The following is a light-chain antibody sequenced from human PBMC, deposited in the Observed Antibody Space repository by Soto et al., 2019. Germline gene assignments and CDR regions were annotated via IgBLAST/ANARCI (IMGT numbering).Light chain of an antibody. J-gene: IGLJ1*01. CDR3: QSADSSGTLV. CDR1: ALPKQY. Sequence: SYELTQPPSVSVSPGQTARSTCSGDALPKQYAYWYQQKPGQAPVLVIYKDSERPSGIPERFSGSSSGTTVTLTISGVQAADEADYYCQSADSSGTLVFGTGTKVTVL. V-gene: IGLV3-25*02. CDR2: KDS.